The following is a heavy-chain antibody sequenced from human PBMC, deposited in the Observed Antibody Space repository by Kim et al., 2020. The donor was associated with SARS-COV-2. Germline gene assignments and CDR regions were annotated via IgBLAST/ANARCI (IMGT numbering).Heavy chain of an antibody. CDR3: AKASITIFGVVISNYYYYYMDV. CDR2: ISGSGGST. J-gene: IGHJ6*03. CDR1: GFTFSSYA. V-gene: IGHV3-23*01. Sequence: GGSLRLSCAASGFTFSSYAMSWVRQAPGKGLEWVSAISGSGGSTYYADSVKGRFTISRDNSKNTLYLQMNSLRAEDTAVYYCAKASITIFGVVISNYYYYYMDVWGKGTTVTVSS. D-gene: IGHD3-3*01.